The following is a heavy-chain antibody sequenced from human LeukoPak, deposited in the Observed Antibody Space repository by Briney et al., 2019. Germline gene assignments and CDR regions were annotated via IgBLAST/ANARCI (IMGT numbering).Heavy chain of an antibody. CDR2: IYNSGNT. CDR1: GASISTTNYY. V-gene: IGHV4-39*01. CDR3: AVDYYDYTGYPDAFDI. D-gene: IGHD3-22*01. Sequence: SETLSLTCTVSGASISTTNYYWGWIRQPPGTGLEYIGNIYNSGNTYYNPSLKSRVTISVDTSKNQFSLKLSSVTAADTAVYYCAVDYYDYTGYPDAFDIWGQGTLVTVSS. J-gene: IGHJ3*02.